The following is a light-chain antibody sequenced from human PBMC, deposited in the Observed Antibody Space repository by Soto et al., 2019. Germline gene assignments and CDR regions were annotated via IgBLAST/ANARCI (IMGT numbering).Light chain of an antibody. V-gene: IGKV3-20*01. CDR2: GAS. CDR3: QQYGSSSWT. CDR1: QSISSSY. Sequence: EIVLTQSPGTLSLSPGKRATLSCRASQSISSSYLAWYQQRPGQAPRLLIYGASSRATGIPDRFSGSGSGTEFTLTISRLGPEDFAVYYCQQYGSSSWTFGQGTKVEIK. J-gene: IGKJ1*01.